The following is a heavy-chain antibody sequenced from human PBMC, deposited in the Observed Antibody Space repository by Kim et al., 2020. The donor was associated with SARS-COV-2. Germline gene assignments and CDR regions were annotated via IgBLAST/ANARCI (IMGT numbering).Heavy chain of an antibody. J-gene: IGHJ5*02. CDR2: IHHSGSA. CDR1: GGAISSTY. V-gene: IGHV4-59*01. D-gene: IGHD3-10*01. Sequence: SETLSLTCTVSGGAISSTYWSWIRQPPEKGLEWIGYIHHSGSANYNPSLKSRVTFSIDTSKNQFSLKVTSVSAADTAVYYCARGGSNWFDPWGQGTLVTVSS. CDR3: ARGGSNWFDP.